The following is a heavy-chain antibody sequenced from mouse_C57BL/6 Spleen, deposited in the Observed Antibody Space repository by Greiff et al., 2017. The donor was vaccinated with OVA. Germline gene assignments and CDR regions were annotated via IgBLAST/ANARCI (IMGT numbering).Heavy chain of an antibody. J-gene: IGHJ4*01. D-gene: IGHD2-4*01. CDR3: ARRGYYDYDGGYYYAMDY. Sequence: QVQLQQSGPGLVQPSQSLSITCTVSGFSLTSYGVHWVRQSPGKGLEWLGVIWSGGSTDYNAAFISRLSISKDNSKSQVFFKMNSLQADDTAIYYCARRGYYDYDGGYYYAMDYWGQGTSVTVSS. CDR1: GFSLTSYG. CDR2: IWSGGST. V-gene: IGHV2-2*01.